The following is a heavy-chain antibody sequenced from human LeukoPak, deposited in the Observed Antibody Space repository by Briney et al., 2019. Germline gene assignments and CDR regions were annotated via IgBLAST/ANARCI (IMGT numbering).Heavy chain of an antibody. J-gene: IGHJ4*02. CDR3: ARNGYNRLYYFDY. D-gene: IGHD5-24*01. V-gene: IGHV4-59*01. CDR1: GGSISSYY. Sequence: SETLSLTCTVSGGSISSYYWSWIRQPPGKGLEWIGYVYDNGYTDYNPSLKSRAAISVDTSKNQFSLKLSSVTAADTAVYYCARNGYNRLYYFDYWGQGTLVTVSS. CDR2: VYDNGYT.